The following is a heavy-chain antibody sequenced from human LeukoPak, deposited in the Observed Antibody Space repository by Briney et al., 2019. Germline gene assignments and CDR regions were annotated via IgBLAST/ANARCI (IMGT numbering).Heavy chain of an antibody. CDR1: GYTFTTYG. CDR2: ISTYNGNT. V-gene: IGHV1-18*01. J-gene: IGHJ6*03. CDR3: ARDAEDCSSTSCYYYYYYYMDV. D-gene: IGHD2-2*01. Sequence: ASVKVSCKASGYTFTTYGISWVRQAPGQGLEWMGWISTYNGNTNYAQKVQGRVTMTTDTSTSTAYMELRSLRSDDTAVYYCARDAEDCSSTSCYYYYYYYMDVWGKGTTVTISS.